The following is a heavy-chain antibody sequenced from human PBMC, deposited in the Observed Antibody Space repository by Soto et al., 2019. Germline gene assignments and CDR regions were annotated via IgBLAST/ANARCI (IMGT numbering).Heavy chain of an antibody. J-gene: IGHJ6*02. CDR1: GGTFSSYA. CDR2: IILIFGTA. CDR3: ARAGRRVAVAAVNYYYYGMDV. D-gene: IGHD6-19*01. V-gene: IGHV1-69*13. Sequence: SVKVSCKASGGTFSSYAISWVRQAPGQGLEWMGGIILIFGTANYAQKFQGRATITADESTSTAYMELSSLRSEDTAVYYCARAGRRVAVAAVNYYYYGMDVWGQGTTVTVSS.